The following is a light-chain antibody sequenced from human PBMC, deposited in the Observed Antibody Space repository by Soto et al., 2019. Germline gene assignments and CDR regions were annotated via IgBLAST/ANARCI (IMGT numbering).Light chain of an antibody. J-gene: IGKJ1*01. V-gene: IGKV3-20*01. Sequence: EIVLTQSPGTLSLSPGERATLSCRASQSVSSAYLAWYQHKPGQPPTLLIYAASSRVTGIPDRFSGSGSGTDFTLTISRLEAEDFAVYYCQQYGSSSTGTFGQGTKVEIK. CDR1: QSVSSAY. CDR3: QQYGSSSTGT. CDR2: AAS.